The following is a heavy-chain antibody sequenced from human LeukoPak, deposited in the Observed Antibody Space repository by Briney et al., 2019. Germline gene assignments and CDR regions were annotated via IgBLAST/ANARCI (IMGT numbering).Heavy chain of an antibody. D-gene: IGHD5-18*01. CDR1: GFTFSSYS. J-gene: IGHJ4*02. V-gene: IGHV3-21*01. CDR3: AREVDTGTFDY. Sequence: PGGSLRLSCAASGFTFSSYSMNWVRQAPGKGLEWVSSISSSSYIYYADSVKGRFTISRDNAKNSLYLQMNSLRAEDTAVYYCAREVDTGTFDYWGQGTLVTVSS. CDR2: ISSSSYI.